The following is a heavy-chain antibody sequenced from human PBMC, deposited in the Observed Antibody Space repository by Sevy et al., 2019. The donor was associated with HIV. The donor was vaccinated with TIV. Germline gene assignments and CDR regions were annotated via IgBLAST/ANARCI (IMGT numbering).Heavy chain of an antibody. D-gene: IGHD2-15*01. CDR2: IVVGSDKT. CDR1: GFTFIKSA. J-gene: IGHJ4*02. CDR3: WADPAGYSERGDYFDS. Sequence: ASVKVSCKASGFTFIKSAVQWVRQARGQRLEWIGWIVVGSDKTTYAQKFQERVTITSDMSTSTAYMELRSLRSEDTAVYYCWADPAGYSERGDYFDSWGQGTLVTVSS. V-gene: IGHV1-58*01.